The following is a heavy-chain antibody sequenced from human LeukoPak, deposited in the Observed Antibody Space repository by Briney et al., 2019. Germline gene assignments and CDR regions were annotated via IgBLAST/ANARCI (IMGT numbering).Heavy chain of an antibody. Sequence: PGGSLRLSCAASGFTFSSYWMHWVRQAGRKGLVWVSRINSNGSSTSYADSVKGRFTISRDNAKNTLYRQMNSLRAEDTAVYYCAGERSDMSDYWGQGTLVTVSS. CDR3: AGERSDMSDY. D-gene: IGHD3-9*01. V-gene: IGHV3-74*01. CDR2: INSNGSST. J-gene: IGHJ4*02. CDR1: GFTFSSYW.